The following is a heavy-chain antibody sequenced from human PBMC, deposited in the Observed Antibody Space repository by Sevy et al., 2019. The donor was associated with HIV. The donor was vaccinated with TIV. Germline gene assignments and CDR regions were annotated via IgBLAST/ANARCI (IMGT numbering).Heavy chain of an antibody. V-gene: IGHV3-7*01. CDR2: INPDGGEN. Sequence: GGSLRLSCVVSGLTSRTYWMHWVRRAPGKGLERVASINPDGGENYYVASVKGRFIISRDNTKNSLYLQMNSLRAEDTAAYYCARGTYYYDSGFYYPFDYWGQGTLVTVSS. CDR3: ARGTYYYDSGFYYPFDY. J-gene: IGHJ4*02. D-gene: IGHD3-10*01. CDR1: GLTSRTYW.